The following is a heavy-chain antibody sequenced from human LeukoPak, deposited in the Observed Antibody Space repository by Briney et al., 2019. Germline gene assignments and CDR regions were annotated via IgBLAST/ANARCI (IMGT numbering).Heavy chain of an antibody. J-gene: IGHJ3*02. V-gene: IGHV3-7*01. Sequence: GGSLRLSCAGSGFTFSSYWMNWVRQAPGKGLEWVANIKQDGSEKSYVDSVKGRFTISRDNARTSLSLQMNSLRAEDTAVYYCATHCSSISCSLATFDIWGQGTMVTVSS. D-gene: IGHD2-2*01. CDR2: IKQDGSEK. CDR1: GFTFSSYW. CDR3: ATHCSSISCSLATFDI.